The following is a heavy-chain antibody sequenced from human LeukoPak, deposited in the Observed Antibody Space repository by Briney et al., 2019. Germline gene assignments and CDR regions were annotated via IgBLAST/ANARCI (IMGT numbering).Heavy chain of an antibody. J-gene: IGHJ5*02. CDR1: GGSFSGYY. D-gene: IGHD3-10*01. Sequence: PSETLSLTCAVYGGSFSGYYWSWIRQPAGKGLEWIGRIYGSGTITYNPSLKSRVTMSVDTAKNQVSLRLSSVTAADTAVYYCARDSGTTGEVKFDPWGQGSLVTVSS. V-gene: IGHV4-4*07. CDR3: ARDSGTTGEVKFDP. CDR2: IYGSGTI.